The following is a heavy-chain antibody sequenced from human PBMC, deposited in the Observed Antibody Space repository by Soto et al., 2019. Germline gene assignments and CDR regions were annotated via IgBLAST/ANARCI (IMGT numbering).Heavy chain of an antibody. J-gene: IGHJ3*02. D-gene: IGHD6-13*01. V-gene: IGHV3-30-3*01. Sequence: GGSLRLSCAASGFTFSSYAMHWVRQAPGKGLEWVAVISYDGSNKYYADSVKGRFTISRDNSKNTLYLQMNSLRAEDTAVYYCARSGRDSSSWYFFGPLTSPSELDAFDIWGQGTMVTVSS. CDR1: GFTFSSYA. CDR2: ISYDGSNK. CDR3: ARSGRDSSSWYFFGPLTSPSELDAFDI.